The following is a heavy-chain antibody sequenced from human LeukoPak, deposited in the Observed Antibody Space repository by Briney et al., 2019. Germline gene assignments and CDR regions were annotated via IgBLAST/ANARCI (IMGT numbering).Heavy chain of an antibody. D-gene: IGHD6-25*01. CDR3: ARNGAAGWFDP. CDR1: GGSISSYY. Sequence: SETLSLTCTVSGGSISSYYWSWIRQPPGKGLEWIGYIYYSGSTNYNPSLKSRVTISVDTSKNQFSLKLSSVTAADTAVYYCARNGAAGWFDPWGQGTLVTVSS. V-gene: IGHV4-59*01. J-gene: IGHJ5*02. CDR2: IYYSGST.